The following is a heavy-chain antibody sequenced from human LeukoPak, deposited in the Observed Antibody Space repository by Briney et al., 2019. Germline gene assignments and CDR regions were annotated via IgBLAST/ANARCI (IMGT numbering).Heavy chain of an antibody. J-gene: IGHJ2*01. D-gene: IGHD4-17*01. CDR3: AKRVTNYWYFDL. CDR2: ISGSGGST. CDR1: GFTFSSYA. V-gene: IGHV3-23*01. Sequence: GGSLRLSCAASGFTFSSYAMSWVRQAPGKGLEWVSRISGSGGSTYYADSVKGRFTISRDKSKNTLYLQMDSLRAEDTAVYYCAKRVTNYWYFDLWGRGTLVTVSS.